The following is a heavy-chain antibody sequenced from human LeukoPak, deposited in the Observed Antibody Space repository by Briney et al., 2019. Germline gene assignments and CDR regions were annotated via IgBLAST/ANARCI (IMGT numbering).Heavy chain of an antibody. J-gene: IGHJ6*02. CDR3: ARGRVLRALTYYYYGMDV. V-gene: IGHV3-30*01. CDR1: GFTLSRYA. D-gene: IGHD4-17*01. CDR2: ISIDGTRQ. Sequence: PGGSLRLSCEGSGFTLSRYAMHWVRQAPGKGLEWVAVISIDGTRQHYADSVEGRFTISRDNTKRTVSLQMNSLRAEDTAVYYCARGRVLRALTYYYYGMDVWGQGTTVTVSS.